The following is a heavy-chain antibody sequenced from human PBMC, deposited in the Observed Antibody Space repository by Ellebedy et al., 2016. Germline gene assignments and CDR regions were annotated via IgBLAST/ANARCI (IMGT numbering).Heavy chain of an antibody. CDR2: INHSGST. J-gene: IGHJ4*02. Sequence: SETLSLXXAVYGGSFSGYYWSWIRQPPGKGLEWIGEINHSGSTNYNPSLKSRVTISVDTSKNQFSLKLSSVTAADTAVYYCARAKVWFGETDWGQGTLVTVSS. CDR1: GGSFSGYY. D-gene: IGHD3-10*01. V-gene: IGHV4-34*01. CDR3: ARAKVWFGETD.